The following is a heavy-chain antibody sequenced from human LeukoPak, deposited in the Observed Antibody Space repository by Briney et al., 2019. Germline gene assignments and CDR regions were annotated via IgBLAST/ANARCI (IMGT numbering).Heavy chain of an antibody. Sequence: PGGSLRLSCAASGFTFSSYSMNWVRQAPGKGLDWVSYISSSSSTIYYADSVKGRFTISRDNAKNSLYLQMNSLRAEDTAVYYCARDLTPYYYGPTVGPGFDPWGQGTLVTVSS. V-gene: IGHV3-48*04. J-gene: IGHJ5*02. D-gene: IGHD3-10*01. CDR1: GFTFSSYS. CDR2: ISSSSSTI. CDR3: ARDLTPYYYGPTVGPGFDP.